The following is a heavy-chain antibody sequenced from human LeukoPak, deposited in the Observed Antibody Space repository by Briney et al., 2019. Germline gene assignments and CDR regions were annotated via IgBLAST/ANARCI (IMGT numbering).Heavy chain of an antibody. V-gene: IGHV3-73*01. CDR2: IRGKAKNYAT. J-gene: IGHJ5*02. CDR1: GFTFSGSA. CDR3: ARLAEDVVVTADLDT. D-gene: IGHD2-21*02. Sequence: GGSLRLSCTASGFTFSGSAIHWVRQVRQASGKGLEWVGRIRGKAKNYATAYAASVTGRFTISRDDSKNTAFLQMDSLKVEDTAVYYCARLAEDVVVTADLDTWGQGTLVSVSS.